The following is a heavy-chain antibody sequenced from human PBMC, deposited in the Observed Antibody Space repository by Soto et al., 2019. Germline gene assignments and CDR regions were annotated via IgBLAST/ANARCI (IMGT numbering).Heavy chain of an antibody. CDR2: IYHSGST. CDR1: GGSISSGGYS. V-gene: IGHV4-30-2*01. CDR3: ARGDYDILTGYYDLWYFDL. D-gene: IGHD3-9*01. J-gene: IGHJ2*01. Sequence: QLQLQESGSGLVKPSQTLSLTCAVSGGSISSGGYSWSWIRQPPGKGLEWIGYIYHSGSTYYNPSLKSRVTISVDRSKNQFSLKLSSVTAADTAVYYCARGDYDILTGYYDLWYFDLWGRGTLVTVSS.